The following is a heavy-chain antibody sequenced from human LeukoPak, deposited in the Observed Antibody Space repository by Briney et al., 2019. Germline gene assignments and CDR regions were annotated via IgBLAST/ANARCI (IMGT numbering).Heavy chain of an antibody. D-gene: IGHD4-23*01. J-gene: IGHJ6*03. Sequence: GGSLRLSCAASGFTFSSYGMHWVRQAPGKGLEWVAFIRYDGSNKYYADSVKGRFTISRDNSKNTLYLQMNSLRAEDTAVYYCAKDKGGNVYYYMDVWGKGTTVTVSS. CDR1: GFTFSSYG. CDR2: IRYDGSNK. V-gene: IGHV3-30*02. CDR3: AKDKGGNVYYYMDV.